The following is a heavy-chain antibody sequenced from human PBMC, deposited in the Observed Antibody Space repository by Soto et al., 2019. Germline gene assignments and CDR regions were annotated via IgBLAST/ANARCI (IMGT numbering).Heavy chain of an antibody. J-gene: IGHJ4*02. CDR2: VSYGGST. CDR1: GGSINSGGYC. Sequence: QVQLQESGPGLVKPSQTLFLTFTLSGGSINSGGYCWSWIRQHPGKGLEWIGCVSYGGSTSYNAYLQSRVTISVDTSQNQFSLKLSSVTAAATAVYYWSGGILVWGQGTLITVSS. V-gene: IGHV4-31*03. D-gene: IGHD3-10*01. CDR3: SGGILV.